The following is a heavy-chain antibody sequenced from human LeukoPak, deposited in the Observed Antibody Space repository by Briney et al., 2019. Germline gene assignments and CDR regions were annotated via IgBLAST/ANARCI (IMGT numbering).Heavy chain of an antibody. J-gene: IGHJ4*02. D-gene: IGHD3-3*01. CDR3: AKDSLGGYFDY. CDR2: ISWNSGSI. CDR1: GFTSDDYA. Sequence: GGSLRLSCAASGFTSDDYAMHWDRQAPGKGLEWVSGISWNSGSIGYADSVKGRFTISRDNAKNSLYLQMNSLRAEDMALYYCAKDSLGGYFDYWGQGTLVTVSS. V-gene: IGHV3-9*02.